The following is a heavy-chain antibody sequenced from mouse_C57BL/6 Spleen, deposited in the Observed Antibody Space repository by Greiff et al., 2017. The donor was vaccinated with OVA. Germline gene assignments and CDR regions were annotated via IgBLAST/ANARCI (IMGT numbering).Heavy chain of an antibody. CDR1: GYTFTSYW. J-gene: IGHJ3*01. Sequence: QVQLQQPGAELVKPGASVKLSCKASGYTFTSYWMHWVKQRPGQGLEWIGMIHPNSGSTNYNEKFKSKATLTVDKSSSTAYMQLSSLTSEDSAVYYCARKSNYDWFAYWGQGTLVTVSA. CDR2: IHPNSGST. D-gene: IGHD2-5*01. CDR3: ARKSNYDWFAY. V-gene: IGHV1-64*01.